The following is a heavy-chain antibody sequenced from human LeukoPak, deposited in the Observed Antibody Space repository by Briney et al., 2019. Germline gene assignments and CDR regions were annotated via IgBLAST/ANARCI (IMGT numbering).Heavy chain of an antibody. J-gene: IGHJ6*03. D-gene: IGHD5-18*01. CDR3: ARGTAMVIPIRYYYMDV. Sequence: SETLSLTCAVYGGSFRGYYWSWIRQPPRKGREWIGEINHSGSTNDNPSLKSRVTISVDTSKNQFSLKLSSVTAADTAVYYCARGTAMVIPIRYYYMDVWGKGTTVTVSS. CDR1: GGSFRGYY. V-gene: IGHV4-34*01. CDR2: INHSGST.